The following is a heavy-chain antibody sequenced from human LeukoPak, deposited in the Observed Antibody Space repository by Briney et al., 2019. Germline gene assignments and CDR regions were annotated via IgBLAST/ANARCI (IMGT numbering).Heavy chain of an antibody. Sequence: SVKVSCKTSGGTFLSHTFSWVRQAPGHGLEWIGKITPVIETAKYAQTFQGRVSIYTDEDTTTVYMDLSGLRPDDTAEYYCARVNLRGSNYNWFDPWGQGTRVIVSS. V-gene: IGHV1-69*16. CDR2: ITPVIETA. J-gene: IGHJ5*02. D-gene: IGHD3-10*01. CDR3: ARVNLRGSNYNWFDP. CDR1: GGTFLSHT.